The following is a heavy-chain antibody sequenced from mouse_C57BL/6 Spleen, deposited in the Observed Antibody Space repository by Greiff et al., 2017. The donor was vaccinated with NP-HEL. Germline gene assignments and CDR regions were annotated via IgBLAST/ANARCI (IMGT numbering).Heavy chain of an antibody. D-gene: IGHD2-3*01. CDR1: GYTFTSYW. V-gene: IGHV1-64*01. Sequence: QVHVKQPGAELVKPGASVKLSCKASGYTFTSYWMHWVKQRPGQGLEWIGMIHPNSGSTNYNEKFKSKATLTVDKSSSTAYMQLSSLTSEDSAVYYCARYDGYRDYAMDYWGQGTSVTVSS. CDR3: ARYDGYRDYAMDY. CDR2: IHPNSGST. J-gene: IGHJ4*01.